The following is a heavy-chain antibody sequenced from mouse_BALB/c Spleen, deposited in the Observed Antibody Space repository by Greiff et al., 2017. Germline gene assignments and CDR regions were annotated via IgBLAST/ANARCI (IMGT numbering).Heavy chain of an antibody. Sequence: EVMLVESGGGLVKPGGSLKLSCAASGFTFSSYAMSWVRQTPEKRLEWVASISSGGSTYYPDSVKGRFTISRDNARNILYLQMSSLRSEDTAMYYCARHYDYDYWGQGTTLTVSS. CDR1: GFTFSSYA. CDR3: ARHYDYDY. D-gene: IGHD2-4*01. J-gene: IGHJ2*01. V-gene: IGHV5-6-5*01. CDR2: ISSGGST.